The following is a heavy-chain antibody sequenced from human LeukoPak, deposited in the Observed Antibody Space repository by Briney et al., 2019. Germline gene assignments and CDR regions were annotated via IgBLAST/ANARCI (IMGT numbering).Heavy chain of an antibody. CDR1: GFTFSSYS. V-gene: IGHV3-21*01. CDR3: AKEAYSSGWAPRSPFDP. CDR2: ISSSSSYI. D-gene: IGHD6-19*01. J-gene: IGHJ5*02. Sequence: GGSLRLSCAASGFTFSSYSMNWVRQAPGKGLEWVSSISSSSSYIYYADSVKGRFTISRDNSKNTLYLQMNSLRAEDTAVYYCAKEAYSSGWAPRSPFDPWGQGTLVTVSS.